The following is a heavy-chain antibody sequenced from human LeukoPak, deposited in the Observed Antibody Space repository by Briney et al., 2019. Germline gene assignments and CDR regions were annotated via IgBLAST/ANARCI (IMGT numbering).Heavy chain of an antibody. D-gene: IGHD6-19*01. CDR3: AKDEIAVAGTGGYFDY. CDR2: ISWNSGSI. Sequence: GRSLRLSCAASGFTFDDYAMHWVRQAPGKGLEWVSGISWNSGSIGYADSVKGRFTISRDNAKNSLYLQMNSLRAEDTALYYCAKDEIAVAGTGGYFDYRGQGTLVTVSS. CDR1: GFTFDDYA. V-gene: IGHV3-9*01. J-gene: IGHJ4*02.